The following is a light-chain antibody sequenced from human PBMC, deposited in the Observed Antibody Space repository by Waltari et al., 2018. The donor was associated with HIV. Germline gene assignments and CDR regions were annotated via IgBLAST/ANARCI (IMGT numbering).Light chain of an antibody. CDR2: AAS. V-gene: IGKV3-20*01. Sequence: EIVLTQSPGTLSLSPGERATLSCRASQSVSSTSLAWYQQKPGQAPSLLIYAASSRAAGIPDRFSGSGSGTDFTLTISRLEQEDFAVYYCQHYGSSPQTFGHGTKVEIK. J-gene: IGKJ1*01. CDR1: QSVSSTS. CDR3: QHYGSSPQT.